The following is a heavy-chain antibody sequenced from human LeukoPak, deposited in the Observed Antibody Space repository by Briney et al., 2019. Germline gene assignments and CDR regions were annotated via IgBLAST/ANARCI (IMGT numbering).Heavy chain of an antibody. V-gene: IGHV4-59*12. D-gene: IGHD6-13*01. CDR1: GGSISSYY. CDR3: ARDPTTLRGSSSWSNPNWFDP. Sequence: SETLSLTCTVSGGSISSYYWSWIRQPPGKGLEWIGYIYHSGSTYYNPSLKSRVTISVDRSKNQFSLKLSSVTAADTAVYYCARDPTTLRGSSSWSNPNWFDPWGQGTLVTVSS. CDR2: IYHSGST. J-gene: IGHJ5*02.